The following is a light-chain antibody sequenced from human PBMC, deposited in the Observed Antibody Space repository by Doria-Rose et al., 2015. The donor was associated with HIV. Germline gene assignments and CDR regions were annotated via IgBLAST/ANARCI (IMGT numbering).Light chain of an antibody. CDR2: DGS. CDR3: HQYGTSWT. V-gene: IGKV3-20*01. J-gene: IGKJ1*01. Sequence: TQSPGTLSLSPGERATLSCRASQSFSSTYLAWRQRKPGQAPSLLIYDGSTRATGIPDRFSASGSGTDFTLTINRLEPEDFALYYCHQYGTSWTFGQGTKVEI. CDR1: QSFSSTY.